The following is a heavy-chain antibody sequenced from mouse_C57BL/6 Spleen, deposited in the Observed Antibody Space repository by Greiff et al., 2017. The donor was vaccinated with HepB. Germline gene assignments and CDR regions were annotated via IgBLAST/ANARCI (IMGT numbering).Heavy chain of an antibody. J-gene: IGHJ2*01. CDR2: IYPGDGDT. CDR3: ARRSYYGSSFFFDY. Sequence: VQLQQSGAELVKPGASVKISCKASGYAFSSYWMNWVKQRPGKGLEWIGQIYPGDGDTNYNGKFKGKATLTADKSSSTAYMQLSSLTSEGSAVYFCARRSYYGSSFFFDYWGQGTTLTVSS. V-gene: IGHV1-80*01. CDR1: GYAFSSYW. D-gene: IGHD1-1*01.